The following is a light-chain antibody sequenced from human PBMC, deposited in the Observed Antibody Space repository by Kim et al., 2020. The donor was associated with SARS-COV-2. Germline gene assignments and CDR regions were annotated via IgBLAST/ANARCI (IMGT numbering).Light chain of an antibody. V-gene: IGKV1-5*03. CDR3: QQYFSYST. CDR2: QAS. Sequence: LSAGVGDRITSTGRESQSSSEVVAWYQQKAGKARKLLIDQASSLKSGVASRCGGSGSGKEFTITSSSLQADDVATYYCQQYFSYSTFGRGTKLEI. J-gene: IGKJ2*01. CDR1: QSSSEV.